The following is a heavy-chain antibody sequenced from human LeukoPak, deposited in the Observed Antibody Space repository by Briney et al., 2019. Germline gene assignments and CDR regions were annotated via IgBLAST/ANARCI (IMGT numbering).Heavy chain of an antibody. Sequence: SGGSLRLSCAASGFTFSSYAMNWVRQPPGKGLKWVSPVSAGGSTTYYTASVKGRFTISRDNSNNTLFLQMNSLTPEETAIYYFAKAMGYCSSATCYGLDYWGQGTLVTVSS. V-gene: IGHV3-23*01. J-gene: IGHJ4*02. CDR1: GFTFSSYA. CDR2: VSAGGSTT. CDR3: AKAMGYCSSATCYGLDY. D-gene: IGHD2-2*01.